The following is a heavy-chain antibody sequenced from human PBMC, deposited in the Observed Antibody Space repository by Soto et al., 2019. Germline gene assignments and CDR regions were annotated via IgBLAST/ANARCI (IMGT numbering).Heavy chain of an antibody. CDR3: AKDYLGNSKTFDV. J-gene: IGHJ3*01. D-gene: IGHD2-2*01. Sequence: SLRLSCAVYGFTFGNYGMHWVRQAPGKGLEWVALISDDGTKEYFVDSVKGRFTIYRDNSRNRVYLQMNRLTTEDTAVYYCAKDYLGNSKTFDVWGQGTLVTVSS. CDR1: GFTFGNYG. V-gene: IGHV3-30*18. CDR2: ISDDGTKE.